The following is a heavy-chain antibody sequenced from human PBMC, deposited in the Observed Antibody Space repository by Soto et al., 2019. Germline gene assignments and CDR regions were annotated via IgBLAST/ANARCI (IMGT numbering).Heavy chain of an antibody. CDR1: GGSVSSGSYY. J-gene: IGHJ5*02. CDR2: IYYSGST. V-gene: IGHV4-61*01. CDR3: ARRVAAAGVYNWFDP. Sequence: LSLTCTVSGGSVSSGSYYWSWIRQPPGKGLEWIGYIYYSGSTNYNPSLKSRVTISVDTSKNQFSLKLSSVTAADTAVYYCARRVAAAGVYNWFDPWGQGTLVTVSS. D-gene: IGHD6-13*01.